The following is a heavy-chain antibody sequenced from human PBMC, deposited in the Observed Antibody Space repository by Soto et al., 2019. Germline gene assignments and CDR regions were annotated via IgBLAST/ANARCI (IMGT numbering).Heavy chain of an antibody. J-gene: IGHJ4*02. CDR1: GLSLSPYC. CDR3: ARDLGGPDY. D-gene: IGHD3-16*01. Sequence: MRLSCAASGLSLSPYCMHWVRHATGRGLEWVSRLSSDGFGAAYADSVKGRFFISRDIASNTLFLQMNSLRFVDTAVYYCARDLGGPDYWGRGTSVTVSA. CDR2: LSSDGFGA. V-gene: IGHV3-74*03.